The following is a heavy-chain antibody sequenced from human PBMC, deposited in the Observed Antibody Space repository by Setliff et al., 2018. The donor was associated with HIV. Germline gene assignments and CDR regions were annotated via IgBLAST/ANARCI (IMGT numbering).Heavy chain of an antibody. V-gene: IGHV4-4*07. J-gene: IGHJ6*03. D-gene: IGHD3-16*01. CDR3: ARDVPWGDYYYYMDV. CDR1: GGSISSYY. Sequence: SETLSLTCTVSGGSISSYYWSWIRQPAGKGLEWIGHIYTSGSTNYNPTRKSRVTMSVDTSKNQFSLKLSSVTAADTAVYYCARDVPWGDYYYYMDVWGKGTTVTVSS. CDR2: IYTSGST.